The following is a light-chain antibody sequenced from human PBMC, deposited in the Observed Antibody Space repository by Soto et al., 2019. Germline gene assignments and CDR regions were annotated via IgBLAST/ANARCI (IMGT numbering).Light chain of an antibody. CDR2: DAS. V-gene: IGKV3-11*01. CDR3: QQRSDWPST. J-gene: IGKJ4*01. Sequence: EIVLTQSPATLSLSPGGGATLSCRASQSVGRYLAWYQQKPGQAPRLLIYDASKRATGIAARFSGSGSGTDFTLTISSLEPEDFAVYYCQQRSDWPSTFGGGTKVQIK. CDR1: QSVGRY.